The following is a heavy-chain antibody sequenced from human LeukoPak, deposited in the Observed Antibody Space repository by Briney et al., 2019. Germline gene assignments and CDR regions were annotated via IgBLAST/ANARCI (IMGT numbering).Heavy chain of an antibody. D-gene: IGHD3-10*01. CDR3: ARDHGGVLVRGVIDY. J-gene: IGHJ4*02. Sequence: GGSLRLSCAASGFIFSSYEMNWVRQAPGKGLEWVSYISSSGSTRYYADSVKGRFTMSRDNAKNSPYLQMKSLRAEDTAVYYCARDHGGVLVRGVIDYWGQGTLVTVSS. CDR2: ISSSGSTR. CDR1: GFIFSSYE. V-gene: IGHV3-48*03.